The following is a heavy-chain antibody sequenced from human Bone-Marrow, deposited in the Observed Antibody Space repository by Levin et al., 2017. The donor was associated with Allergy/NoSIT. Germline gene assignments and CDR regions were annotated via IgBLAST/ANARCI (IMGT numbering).Heavy chain of an antibody. Sequence: GGSLRLSCTTSGFTFVDHAVAWVRQAPGKGLEWLGLIRSRDYGGTTVYAASVRGRFTISRDDSKSIAYLQMNSLETEDTAVYHCSRGLTVDGAKYYFDLWGQGTLVTVSS. CDR2: IRSRDYGGTT. D-gene: IGHD5-24*01. CDR1: GFTFVDHA. CDR3: SRGLTVDGAKYYFDL. V-gene: IGHV3-49*04. J-gene: IGHJ4*02.